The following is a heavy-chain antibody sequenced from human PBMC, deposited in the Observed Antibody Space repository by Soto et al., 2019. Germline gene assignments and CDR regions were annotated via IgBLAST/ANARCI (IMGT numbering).Heavy chain of an antibody. CDR2: ISSSSSYI. CDR3: ARDLYGDYLHFDY. Sequence: GGSLRLSCAASGFTFSSYSMNWVRQAPGKGLEWVSSISSSSSYIYYADSVKGRFTISRDNAKNSLYLQMNSLRAEDTAVYYCARDLYGDYLHFDYWGQGTLVTVSS. CDR1: GFTFSSYS. J-gene: IGHJ4*02. V-gene: IGHV3-21*01. D-gene: IGHD4-17*01.